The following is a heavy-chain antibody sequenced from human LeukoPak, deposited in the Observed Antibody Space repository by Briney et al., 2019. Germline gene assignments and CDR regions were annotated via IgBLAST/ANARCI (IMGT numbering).Heavy chain of an antibody. CDR3: ARQEQWLVPGWFDP. CDR1: GGSISSSSYY. CDR2: IYYSGST. D-gene: IGHD6-19*01. V-gene: IGHV4-39*01. Sequence: PSETLSLTCTVSGGSISSSSYYWGWIRQPPGKGLEWIGYIYYSGSTYYNPSLKSRVTISVDTSKNQFSLKLSSVTAADTAVYYCARQEQWLVPGWFDPWGQGTLVTVSS. J-gene: IGHJ5*02.